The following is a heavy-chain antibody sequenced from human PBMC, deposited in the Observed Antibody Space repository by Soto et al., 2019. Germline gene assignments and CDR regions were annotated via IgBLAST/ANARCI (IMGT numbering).Heavy chain of an antibody. V-gene: IGHV3-7*04. D-gene: IGHD6-19*01. CDR1: GFTFSNFW. Sequence: DVQLVESGGDLVQPGGSLRLSCAASGFTFSNFWMSWVRQAPGRGLEWVANMSPDGSEKYYLDSVRGRVTISRDNAKNSLSLQINSLRAEDTAVYYCAKDASGWSVTWGQGTPVIVSS. CDR2: MSPDGSEK. J-gene: IGHJ5*02. CDR3: AKDASGWSVT.